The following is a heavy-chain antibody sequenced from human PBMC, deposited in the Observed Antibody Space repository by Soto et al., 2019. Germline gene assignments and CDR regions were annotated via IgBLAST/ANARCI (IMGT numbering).Heavy chain of an antibody. CDR1: GFTFSDYA. J-gene: IGHJ4*01. Sequence: GGSLRLSCEASGFTFSDYAMTWVRQAPGRGLEWVSTVAYNGDTYSPDSVKGRFTISRDNSRNTVTLQMTSLRAEDTAVYFCGTGRGTIVPGRTRPFDYWGQVALVTV. CDR3: GTGRGTIVPGRTRPFDY. V-gene: IGHV3-23*01. D-gene: IGHD1-1*01. CDR2: VAYNGDT.